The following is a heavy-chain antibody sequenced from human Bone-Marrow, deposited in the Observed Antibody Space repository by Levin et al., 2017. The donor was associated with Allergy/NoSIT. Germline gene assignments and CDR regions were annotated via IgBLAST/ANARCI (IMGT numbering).Heavy chain of an antibody. CDR3: ADLYCSSGTCFFDY. CDR2: MGARGSF. V-gene: IGHV3-48*03. J-gene: IGHJ4*02. D-gene: IGHD2-15*01. CDR1: SEMFRNYE. Sequence: QAGGSLRLSCVGSSEMFRNYEMTWVRLVPGKGLEWISYMGARGSFSYADSVKGRFTVSRDNDKNTLYLQMNRLRVDDTALYYCADLYCSSGTCFFDYWGRGTQVTVSS.